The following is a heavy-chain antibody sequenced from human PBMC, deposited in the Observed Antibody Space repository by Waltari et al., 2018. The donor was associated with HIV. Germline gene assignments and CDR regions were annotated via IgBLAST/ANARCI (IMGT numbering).Heavy chain of an antibody. CDR3: ARDGYYDFWRRYSYYGMDV. Sequence: QVVESGGRVVKPVESRTLACAGSGFSIKNSYMSWVRQAPAKGLEWVSVMHSGGTSYYADALKGRFTITKDNSKNTIYLHMNSVRVEDAAVYYCARDGYYDFWRRYSYYGMDVWGQGTTVIVS. D-gene: IGHD3-3*01. V-gene: IGHV3-53*01. J-gene: IGHJ6*02. CDR1: GFSIKNSY. CDR2: MHSGGTS.